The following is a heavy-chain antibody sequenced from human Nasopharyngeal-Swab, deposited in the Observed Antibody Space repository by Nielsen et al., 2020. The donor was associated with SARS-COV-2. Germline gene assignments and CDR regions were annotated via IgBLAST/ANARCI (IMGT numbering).Heavy chain of an antibody. J-gene: IGHJ6*02. CDR3: ALPSAAYYYYGMDV. V-gene: IGHV1-8*01. Sequence: WVRQAHGQGLEWMGWMNPNSGNTGYAQKLQGRVTVTRNTSISTAYMELSSLRSEDTAVYYCALPSAAYYYYGMDVWGQGTTVTVSS. D-gene: IGHD2-2*01. CDR2: MNPNSGNT.